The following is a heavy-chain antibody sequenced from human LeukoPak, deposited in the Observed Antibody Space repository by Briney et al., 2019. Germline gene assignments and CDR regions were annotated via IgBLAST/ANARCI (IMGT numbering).Heavy chain of an antibody. Sequence: GGSLRLSCVGSGFTFSRYWLNWVRQAPGKGLEWVSVVYSDDTTYYADSVKGRFTISRDNSKNTLYLQMNNLRAEDTAVYYCARGGGYYAIDYWGQGTLVTVSS. CDR1: GFTFSRYW. V-gene: IGHV3-53*01. CDR3: ARGGGYYAIDY. CDR2: VYSDDTT. D-gene: IGHD1-26*01. J-gene: IGHJ4*02.